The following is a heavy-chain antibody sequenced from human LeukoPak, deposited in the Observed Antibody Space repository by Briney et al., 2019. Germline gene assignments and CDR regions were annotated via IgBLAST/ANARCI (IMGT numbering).Heavy chain of an antibody. CDR3: AKERLGATTPNPDY. Sequence: GGSLRLSCAVSGFTFSTYGMHWVRQAPGKGLEWVAVISSDGSDKYYTDSVKGRFTISRDNSKNTLYLQMSSLRADDTALYYCAKERLGATTPNPDYWGQGTLVTVSS. J-gene: IGHJ4*02. V-gene: IGHV3-30*18. CDR2: ISSDGSDK. D-gene: IGHD1-26*01. CDR1: GFTFSTYG.